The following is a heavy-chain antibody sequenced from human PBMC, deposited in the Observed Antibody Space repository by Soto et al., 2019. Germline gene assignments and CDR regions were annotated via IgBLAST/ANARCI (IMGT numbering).Heavy chain of an antibody. Sequence: TENLPHTYTVSGGTISSSSYYWGWIRLPPEKGLAWIGSISYSGSTYYNPSLKSRVTISVDKSKKKFYLKRSSVTAADTAVYYCARHRGPMVRGVISHWVEPWGKGTRVTVS. J-gene: IGHJ5*02. D-gene: IGHD3-10*01. CDR2: ISYSGST. CDR3: ARHRGPMVRGVISHWVEP. CDR1: GGTISSSSYY. V-gene: IGHV4-39*01.